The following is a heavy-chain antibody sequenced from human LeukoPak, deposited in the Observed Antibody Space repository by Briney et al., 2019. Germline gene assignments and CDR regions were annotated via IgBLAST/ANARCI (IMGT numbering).Heavy chain of an antibody. D-gene: IGHD4-17*01. V-gene: IGHV4-59*01. CDR2: IYFSGTT. Sequence: PGGSLRLSCAASGFTFSNAWMSWVRQPPGKGLEWIGYIYFSGTTNINPSLKSRVTISVDMSKNQFSLKLSSVTAADTAVYYCAREDPQTTVPEGLDVWGQGTTVTVSS. J-gene: IGHJ6*02. CDR3: AREDPQTTVPEGLDV. CDR1: GFTFSNAW.